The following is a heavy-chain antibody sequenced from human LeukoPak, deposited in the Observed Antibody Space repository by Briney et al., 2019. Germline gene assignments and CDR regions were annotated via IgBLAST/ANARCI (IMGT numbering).Heavy chain of an antibody. J-gene: IGHJ4*02. V-gene: IGHV1-18*01. D-gene: IGHD3-22*01. CDR2: ISAYNGNT. CDR1: GYTFTSYG. CDR3: ARVRLSGYDSSGPRPFDY. Sequence: GASVKVSCKASGYTFTSYGISWVRQAPGQGLEWMGWISAYNGNTNYAQKLQGRVTMTTDTSTSTAYMELRSLRSDDTAVYYCARVRLSGYDSSGPRPFDYWGQGTLVTVSS.